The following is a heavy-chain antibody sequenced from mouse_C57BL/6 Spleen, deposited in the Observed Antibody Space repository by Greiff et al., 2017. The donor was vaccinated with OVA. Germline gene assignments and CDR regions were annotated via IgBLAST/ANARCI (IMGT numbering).Heavy chain of an antibody. D-gene: IGHD2-12*01. CDR1: GYTFTSYW. Sequence: VQLQQPGAELVRPGSSVKLSCKASGYTFTSYWMHWVKQRPIQGLEWIGNIDPSDSETHCNQKFKDKATLTVDKSSSTAYMQLSSLTSEDSAVYYCARSPYSDYAMDYWGQGTSVTVSS. CDR3: ARSPYSDYAMDY. CDR2: IDPSDSET. J-gene: IGHJ4*01. V-gene: IGHV1-52*01.